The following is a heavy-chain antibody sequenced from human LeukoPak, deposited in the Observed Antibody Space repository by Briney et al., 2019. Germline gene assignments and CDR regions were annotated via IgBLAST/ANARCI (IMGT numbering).Heavy chain of an antibody. D-gene: IGHD3-22*01. CDR2: IRYDGSNK. J-gene: IGHJ4*02. CDR1: GFTFSSYG. CDR3: AKDLDFDSSGYYSDY. Sequence: GGSLRLSCAASGFTFSSYGMHWVRQAPGKGLEWVAFIRYDGSNKYYADSVKGRFTISRDNSKNTLYLQMNSLRAEDTAVYYCAKDLDFDSSGYYSDYWGQGTLVTVSS. V-gene: IGHV3-30*02.